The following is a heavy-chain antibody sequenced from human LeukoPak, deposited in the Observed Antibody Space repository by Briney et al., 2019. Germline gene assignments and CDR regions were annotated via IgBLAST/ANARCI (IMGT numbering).Heavy chain of an antibody. CDR3: ARVIRFLEWLLPGWFDP. CDR2: ISAYNGKT. J-gene: IGHJ5*02. CDR1: GYTFTSYG. D-gene: IGHD3-3*01. V-gene: IGHV1-18*01. Sequence: ASVKVSCKASGYTFTSYGISWVRQAPGQGLEWMGWISAYNGKTNYAQKLQGRVTMTTDTSTSTAYMELRSLRSDDTAVYYCARVIRFLEWLLPGWFDPWGQGTLVTDSS.